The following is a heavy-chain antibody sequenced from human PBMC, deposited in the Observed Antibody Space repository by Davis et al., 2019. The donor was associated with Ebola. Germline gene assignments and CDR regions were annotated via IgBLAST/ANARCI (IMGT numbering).Heavy chain of an antibody. Sequence: ASVKVSCKASGYTFTTHDINWLRRATGQGLEWMGWMNPNSGNAGNAQKFQGRVTMTRDTSTSTVYMELSSLRSEDTAVYYCARWDGGLDYWGQGTLVTVSS. CDR3: ARWDGGLDY. D-gene: IGHD3-16*01. V-gene: IGHV1-8*01. J-gene: IGHJ4*02. CDR2: MNPNSGNA. CDR1: GYTFTTHD.